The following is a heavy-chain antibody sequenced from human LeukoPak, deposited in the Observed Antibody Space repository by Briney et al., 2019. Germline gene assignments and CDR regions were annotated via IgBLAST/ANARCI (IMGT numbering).Heavy chain of an antibody. Sequence: SETMSLTCTVSGGSISSYYWSWIRQPAGKGLEWIGRICTSGSTNYNPSLKSRVTMSVDTSKNQFSLKLSSVTAADTAVYYCARGSYCNGGSCYSGYYFDYWGQGTLVTVSS. D-gene: IGHD2-15*01. CDR3: ARGSYCNGGSCYSGYYFDY. CDR1: GGSISSYY. J-gene: IGHJ4*02. CDR2: ICTSGST. V-gene: IGHV4-4*07.